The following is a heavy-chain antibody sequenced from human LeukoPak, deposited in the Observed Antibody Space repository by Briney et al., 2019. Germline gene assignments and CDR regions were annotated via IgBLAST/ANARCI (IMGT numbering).Heavy chain of an antibody. CDR2: ISSSSSYI. D-gene: IGHD3-22*01. CDR3: ARTVPYYDSSGYRDY. Sequence: GGSLRLSCAASGFTFSSYSMNWVRQAPGKGLEWVSSISSSSSYIYYADSVKGRFTISRDNAKNSLYLQMNSLRAEDTAVYYCARTVPYYDSSGYRDYWGQGTLVTVSS. J-gene: IGHJ4*02. CDR1: GFTFSSYS. V-gene: IGHV3-21*01.